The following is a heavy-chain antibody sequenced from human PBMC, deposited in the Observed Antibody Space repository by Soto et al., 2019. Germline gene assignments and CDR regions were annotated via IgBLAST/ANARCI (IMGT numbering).Heavy chain of an antibody. D-gene: IGHD3-3*01. CDR3: ARDTIFGVVYTWFDP. CDR2: MNPNSGNT. Sequence: ASVKGSCKASVYTFTSYDVNWVRQATGQGLEWMGWMNPNSGNTGYAQKFQGRVTMTRNTSISTAYMELSSLRSEDTAVYYCARDTIFGVVYTWFDPWGQGTLVTVSS. V-gene: IGHV1-8*01. J-gene: IGHJ5*02. CDR1: VYTFTSYD.